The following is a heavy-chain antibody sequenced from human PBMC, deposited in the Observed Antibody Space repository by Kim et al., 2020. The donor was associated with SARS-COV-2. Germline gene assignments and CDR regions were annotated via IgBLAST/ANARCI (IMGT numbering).Heavy chain of an antibody. CDR1: GFNFRSNA. Sequence: GGSLRLSCAASGFNFRSNAMSWVRQAPGKGLEWVAGISGSGGNKYYADSVKGRLTISRDNSKNTMYVQMNSLRADDTAIYYCARDRAFTVAGYGFDNWGQGTRVTVSS. V-gene: IGHV3-23*01. D-gene: IGHD6-19*01. CDR3: ARDRAFTVAGYGFDN. J-gene: IGHJ4*02. CDR2: ISGSGGNK.